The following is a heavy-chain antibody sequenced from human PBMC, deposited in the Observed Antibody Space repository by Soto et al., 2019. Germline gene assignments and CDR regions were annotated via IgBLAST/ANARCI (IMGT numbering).Heavy chain of an antibody. V-gene: IGHV4-61*01. CDR2: IYYSGST. D-gene: IGHD3-3*01. CDR1: GGSVSSGSYY. Sequence: QVQLQESGPGLVKPSETLSLTCTVSGGSVSSGSYYWSWIRQPPGKGLEWIGYIYYSGSTNYNPSLKSRVTISVDTSKNQFSLKLSSVTAADTAVYYCARSITIFGVVSSFDPWGQGTLVTVSS. J-gene: IGHJ5*02. CDR3: ARSITIFGVVSSFDP.